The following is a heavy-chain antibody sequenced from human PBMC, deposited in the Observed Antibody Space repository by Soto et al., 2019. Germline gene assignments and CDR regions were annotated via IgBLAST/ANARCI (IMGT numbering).Heavy chain of an antibody. J-gene: IGHJ4*02. V-gene: IGHV3-23*01. CDR3: ANLDTAMVWPFDY. D-gene: IGHD5-18*01. Sequence: PGGSLRLSCAASGFTFSSYAMSWVRQAPGKGLEWDSAISGSGGSTYYADSVKGRFTISRDNSKNTLYLQMNSLRAEDTAVYYCANLDTAMVWPFDYWGQGTLVTVSS. CDR1: GFTFSSYA. CDR2: ISGSGGST.